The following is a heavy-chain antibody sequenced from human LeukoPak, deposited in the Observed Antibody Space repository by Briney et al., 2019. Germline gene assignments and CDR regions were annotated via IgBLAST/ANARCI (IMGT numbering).Heavy chain of an antibody. CDR2: INPSGAST. V-gene: IGHV1-46*01. Sequence: ASVKVSCKASGYTFTNYYIHWVRQAPGQGLEWMGIINPSGASTSYAQKFLGRVTMTRDMSTSTVCMELSSLRSEDTAVYYCAREESGYDEPFDYWGQGTLVTVSS. CDR3: AREESGYDEPFDY. CDR1: GYTFTNYY. D-gene: IGHD5-12*01. J-gene: IGHJ4*02.